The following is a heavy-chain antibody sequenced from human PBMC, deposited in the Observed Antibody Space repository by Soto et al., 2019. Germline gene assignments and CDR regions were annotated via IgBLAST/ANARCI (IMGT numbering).Heavy chain of an antibody. Sequence: RASVKVSCKAPRDTFTSYYLNWVRQAPGQGLEWMGVINPHGGSTKYAQKFQGRITMTRDTSRSTVYMELSSLRSDDTAIYYCARSSGGNFGIIIEGSNWFDPWGQGTLVTVSS. D-gene: IGHD3-3*01. V-gene: IGHV1-46*01. CDR1: RDTFTSYY. CDR3: ARSSGGNFGIIIEGSNWFDP. J-gene: IGHJ5*02. CDR2: INPHGGST.